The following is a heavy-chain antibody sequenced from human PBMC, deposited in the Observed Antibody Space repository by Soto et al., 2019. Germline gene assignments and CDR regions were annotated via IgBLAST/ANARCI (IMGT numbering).Heavy chain of an antibody. CDR1: GYTFTNYG. Sequence: ASVKVSCKAFGYTFTNYGINWVRQAPGQGLEWMGWISAYKGNTNYVQKFQGRVTMTTDTATNTAYMELRSLRFDDTAVYYCARGFCSSISCPRIDYWGQGTLVTVS. CDR2: ISAYKGNT. J-gene: IGHJ4*02. V-gene: IGHV1-18*04. CDR3: ARGFCSSISCPRIDY. D-gene: IGHD2-2*01.